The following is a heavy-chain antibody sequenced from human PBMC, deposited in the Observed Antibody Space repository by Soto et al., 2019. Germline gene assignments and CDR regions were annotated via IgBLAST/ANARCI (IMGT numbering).Heavy chain of an antibody. CDR1: GFTFSSYG. V-gene: IGHV3-30*18. J-gene: IGHJ4*02. CDR2: ISYDGSNK. D-gene: IGHD6-13*01. Sequence: QVQLVESGGGVVQPGRSLRLSCAASGFTFSSYGMHWVRQAPGKGLEWVAVISYDGSNKYYADSVKGRFTISRDNSKNTLYLQMNSLRAEDMAVYYCAKGFSRIAAAGTDYWGQGTLVTVSS. CDR3: AKGFSRIAAAGTDY.